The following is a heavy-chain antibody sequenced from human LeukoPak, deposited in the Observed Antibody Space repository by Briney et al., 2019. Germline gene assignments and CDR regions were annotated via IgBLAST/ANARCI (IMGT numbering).Heavy chain of an antibody. J-gene: IGHJ3*02. CDR3: ARVPGSRDAFDI. D-gene: IGHD1-14*01. CDR1: GGSLSSYY. Sequence: PSVTLSLTCTVPGGSLSSYYWSWIRQPPGKGLEWIGYIYYSGSTNYNPSLKSRVTISVDTSKNQFSLKLSSVTAADTAVYYCARVPGSRDAFDIWGQGTMVTVSS. CDR2: IYYSGST. V-gene: IGHV4-59*01.